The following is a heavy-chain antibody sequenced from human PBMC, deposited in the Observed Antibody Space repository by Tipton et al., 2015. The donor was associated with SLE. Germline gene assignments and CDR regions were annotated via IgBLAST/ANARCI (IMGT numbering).Heavy chain of an antibody. CDR3: ARVDILTGSYYFDY. Sequence: TLSLTCTVSGGSVSSGSYYWGWIRQPPGKGLEWIGSIYHSGSTYYNPSLKSRVTISVDTSKNQFSLKLSSVTAADTAVYYCARVDILTGSYYFDYWGQGTLVTVSS. V-gene: IGHV4-39*07. J-gene: IGHJ4*02. CDR1: GGSVSSGSYY. CDR2: IYHSGST. D-gene: IGHD3-9*01.